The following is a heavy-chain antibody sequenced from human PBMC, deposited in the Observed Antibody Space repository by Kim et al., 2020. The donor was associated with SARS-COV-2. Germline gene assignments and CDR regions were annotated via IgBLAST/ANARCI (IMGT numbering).Heavy chain of an antibody. CDR1: GFTFSSYA. V-gene: IGHV3-64D*06. CDR2: ISSNGGST. CDR3: VKGGDNVVVPAVPLLGLDY. D-gene: IGHD2-2*01. J-gene: IGHJ4*02. Sequence: GGSLSLSCSASGFTFSSYAMHWVRQAPGKGLEYVSAISSNGGSTYYADSVKGRFTISRDNSKNTLYLQMSSLRAEDTAVYYCVKGGDNVVVPAVPLLGLDYWGQGTLVTVSS.